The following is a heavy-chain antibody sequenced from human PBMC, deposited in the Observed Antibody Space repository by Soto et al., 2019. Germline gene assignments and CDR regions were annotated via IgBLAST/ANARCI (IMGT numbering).Heavy chain of an antibody. CDR2: ISYDGSNK. CDR1: GCTFSSYA. Sequence: PGGSLRLSCAASGCTFSSYAMHWVRQAPGKGLEWVAVISYDGSNKYYADSVKGRFTISRDNSKNTLYLQMNSLRAEDTAVYYCDYYYYGMDVWGQGTTVTVSS. CDR3: DYYYYGMDV. V-gene: IGHV3-30-3*01. J-gene: IGHJ6*02.